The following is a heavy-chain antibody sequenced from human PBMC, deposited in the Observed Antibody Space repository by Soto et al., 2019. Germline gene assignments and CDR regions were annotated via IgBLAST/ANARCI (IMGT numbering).Heavy chain of an antibody. CDR2: IVPIFGTA. CDR1: GGTFSSYA. CDR3: ASWLKEAGLGGNYYYGMDV. D-gene: IGHD6-19*01. V-gene: IGHV1-69*12. Sequence: QVQLVQSGAEVKKPGSSVQVSCKASGGTFSSYAFSWVRQAPGQGLEWMGGIVPIFGTAGYAQKFQGRVTITAEESRRTAQMELSSLGSEDTAVYYCASWLKEAGLGGNYYYGMDVWGQGTTVTVSS. J-gene: IGHJ6*02.